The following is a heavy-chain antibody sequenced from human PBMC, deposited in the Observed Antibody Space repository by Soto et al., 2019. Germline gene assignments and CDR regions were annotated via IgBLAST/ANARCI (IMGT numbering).Heavy chain of an antibody. Sequence: PGGSLRLSCSASGFSITDYAMSWVRQAPGKGLEWVSAISGSGGSTYYADSVKGRFTTSRDNSKNTLYLQMNSLRAEDTAVYYCCSTIFGVVQYYYYGMDVWGQGTTVTVSS. V-gene: IGHV3-23*01. CDR1: GFSITDYA. D-gene: IGHD3-3*01. CDR3: CSTIFGVVQYYYYGMDV. CDR2: ISGSGGST. J-gene: IGHJ6*02.